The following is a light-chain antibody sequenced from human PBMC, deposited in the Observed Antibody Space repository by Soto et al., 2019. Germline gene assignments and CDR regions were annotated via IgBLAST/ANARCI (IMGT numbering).Light chain of an antibody. CDR1: QSISSY. J-gene: IGKJ4*01. CDR3: QQTYSIPH. V-gene: IGKV1-39*01. Sequence: IWLTHPQSPLSASVGDRVPLTCRTSQSISSYLNWYQHKPGQAPKLLIYAASSLQSGVPSRFSGSGSGTDFTLTISSLQPEDFATYYCQQTYSIPHFGGGTKVDIK. CDR2: AAS.